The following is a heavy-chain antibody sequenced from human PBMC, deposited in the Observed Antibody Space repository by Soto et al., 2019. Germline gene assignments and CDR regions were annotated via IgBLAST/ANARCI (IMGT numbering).Heavy chain of an antibody. CDR3: ARERARVSDS. Sequence: QVQLVESGGGLVKPGGSPRLSCAASGFTFSDYYMSWIRQAPGKGLEWLSYISISGGTIYYADSVKGRFSISRDNAKNSLYLQLSSLRAEDTAVYFCARERARVSDSWGQGTLVTVSS. CDR2: ISISGGTI. J-gene: IGHJ4*02. V-gene: IGHV3-11*01. CDR1: GFTFSDYY. D-gene: IGHD2-8*01.